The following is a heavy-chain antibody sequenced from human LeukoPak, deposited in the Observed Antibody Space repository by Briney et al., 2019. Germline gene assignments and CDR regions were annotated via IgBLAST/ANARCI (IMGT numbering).Heavy chain of an antibody. CDR1: GFTFSSYE. J-gene: IGHJ4*02. CDR2: ISSSGSNI. Sequence: GGSLRLSCAASGFTFSSYEMNWVRQAPGKGLEWVSYISSSGSNIYYADSVKGRFTISRDKAKNSLYLQMNSLRAEDTAVYYCARPVKRGYCYGYGYWGQVTLVTVSS. CDR3: ARPVKRGYCYGYGY. D-gene: IGHD5-18*01. V-gene: IGHV3-48*03.